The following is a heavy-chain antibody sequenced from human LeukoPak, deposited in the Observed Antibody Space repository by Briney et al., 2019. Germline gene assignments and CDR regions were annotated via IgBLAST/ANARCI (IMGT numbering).Heavy chain of an antibody. V-gene: IGHV1-24*01. CDR2: FDPEDGET. D-gene: IGHD2-21*02. CDR1: GYTLTELS. Sequence: GASVKVSCKVSGYTLTELSMHWVRQAPGKGLEWMGGFDPEDGETIYAQKFQGRVTMTEDTSTDTACMELSSLRSEDTAVYYCATESLEVVTAIGLQHWGQGTLVTVSS. J-gene: IGHJ1*01. CDR3: ATESLEVVTAIGLQH.